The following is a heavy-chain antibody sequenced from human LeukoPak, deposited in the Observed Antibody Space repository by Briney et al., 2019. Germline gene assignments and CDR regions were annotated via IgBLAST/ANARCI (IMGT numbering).Heavy chain of an antibody. Sequence: GGSLRLSCAASGWMHWVRQAPGKGLVWVSGINHDGTGTYYADSVKGRFTISRDNAKNSLYLQMNSLRAEDTAVYYCAKVGENSGWTPYEGNYYYYMDVWGKGTTVTISS. V-gene: IGHV3-74*01. CDR2: INHDGTGT. J-gene: IGHJ6*03. CDR1: GW. CDR3: AKVGENSGWTPYEGNYYYYMDV. D-gene: IGHD6-19*01.